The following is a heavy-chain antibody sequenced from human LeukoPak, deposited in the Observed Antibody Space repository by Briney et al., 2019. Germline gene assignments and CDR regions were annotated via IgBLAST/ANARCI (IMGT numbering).Heavy chain of an antibody. CDR1: GFIFTDYW. V-gene: IGHV3-30-3*01. Sequence: GGSLRLSCAASGFIFTDYWMYWVRQAPGRGLEWVAVISYDGSNKYYADSVKGRFTISRDNSKNTLYLQMNSLRTEDTAVYYCARAKVEYYDILTGVDYWGQGTLVTVSS. CDR2: ISYDGSNK. J-gene: IGHJ4*02. D-gene: IGHD3-9*01. CDR3: ARAKVEYYDILTGVDY.